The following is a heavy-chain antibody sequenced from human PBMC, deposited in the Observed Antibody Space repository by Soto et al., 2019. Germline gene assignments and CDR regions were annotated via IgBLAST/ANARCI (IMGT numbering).Heavy chain of an antibody. CDR2: IVVGSGNT. V-gene: IGHV1-58*02. J-gene: IGHJ4*02. CDR3: AADLAVAGTFDY. D-gene: IGHD6-19*01. CDR1: GFTFTSSA. Sequence: SVKVSCKASGFTFTSSAMQWVRQARGQRLEWIGWIVVGSGNTNYAQKFQERVTITRDMSTSTAYMELSSLRSEDTAVYYCAADLAVAGTFDYWGQGTLVTVSS.